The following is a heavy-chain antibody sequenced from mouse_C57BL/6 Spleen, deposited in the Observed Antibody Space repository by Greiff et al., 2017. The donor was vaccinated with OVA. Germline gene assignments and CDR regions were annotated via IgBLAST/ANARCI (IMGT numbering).Heavy chain of an antibody. V-gene: IGHV5-6*02. CDR1: GFTFSSYG. Sequence: EVKLMESGGDLVKPGGSLKLSCAASGFTFSSYGMSWVRQTPDKRLEWVATISSGGSYTYYPDSVKGRFTISRDNAKNTLYLQMSSLKSEDTAMYYCARRGSSYDLYFDVWGTGTTVTVSS. J-gene: IGHJ1*03. CDR2: ISSGGSYT. D-gene: IGHD1-1*01. CDR3: ARRGSSYDLYFDV.